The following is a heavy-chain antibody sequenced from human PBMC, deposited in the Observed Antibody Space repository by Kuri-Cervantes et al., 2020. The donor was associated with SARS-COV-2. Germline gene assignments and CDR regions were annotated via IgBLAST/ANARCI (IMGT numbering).Heavy chain of an antibody. CDR3: ARGDGRAARLVY. CDR1: GGSFSGYY. Sequence: ESLKISCAVYGGSFSGYYWSWIRQPPGKGLECIGEINHSGSTNYNPSLKSRVTISVDTSKNQFSLKLSSVTAADTAVYYCARGDGRAARLVYWGQGTLVTVSS. V-gene: IGHV4-34*01. J-gene: IGHJ4*02. CDR2: INHSGST. D-gene: IGHD6-6*01.